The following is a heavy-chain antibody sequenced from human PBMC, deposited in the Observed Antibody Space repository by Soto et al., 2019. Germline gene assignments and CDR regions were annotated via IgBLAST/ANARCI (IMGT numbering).Heavy chain of an antibody. CDR2: IYDIGSA. Sequence: QVQLQESGPGLVKPSQTLSLTCTVSGESISSGGYYWSWIRQHPGEGLEWIGYIYDIGSAYYNPSLKSRVSISMDTSKNQFAMRLSSVTAADTAVYYCARASSSSSAIDYWGQGTLITVSS. CDR1: GESISSGGYY. D-gene: IGHD6-6*01. V-gene: IGHV4-31*03. J-gene: IGHJ4*02. CDR3: ARASSSSSAIDY.